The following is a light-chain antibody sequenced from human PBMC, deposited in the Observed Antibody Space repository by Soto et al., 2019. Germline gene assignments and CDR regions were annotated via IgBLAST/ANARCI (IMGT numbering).Light chain of an antibody. Sequence: SVLTQPPSVSAAPGQKVTISCSGSSSNIGNNHASWYQHLPGTAPKLLIFDNDKRPSGIPDRFSGSKSGTSATLGITGLQTGDEADYYCGTWDSSLSAGVFGGGTQLTVL. V-gene: IGLV1-51*01. CDR1: SSNIGNNH. CDR2: DND. J-gene: IGLJ3*02. CDR3: GTWDSSLSAGV.